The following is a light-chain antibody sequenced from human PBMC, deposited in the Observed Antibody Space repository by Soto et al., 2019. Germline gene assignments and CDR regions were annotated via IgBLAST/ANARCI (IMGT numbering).Light chain of an antibody. CDR1: QSVSTS. V-gene: IGKV3-11*01. CDR2: DAS. CDR3: QVRDVWPT. Sequence: IVLTQSPATLSLSPGERAALSCRASQSVSTSLAWYQHKPGQAPRLIIYDASKRAPGIPARFSGRGSGTDFTLTISSAEPEDFAVYYCQVRDVWPTFGQGTKVEIK. J-gene: IGKJ1*01.